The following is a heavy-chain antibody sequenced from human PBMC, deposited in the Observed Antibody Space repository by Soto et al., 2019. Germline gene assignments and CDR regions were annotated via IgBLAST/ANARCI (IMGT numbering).Heavy chain of an antibody. CDR3: TRPPHGSDGAF. CDR1: GYSFPNYW. Sequence: GESLKISCNGSGYSFPNYWIGWVRQMPGKGLEWMAMIYPHDSDTRYSPSFQGRVTISADKSGSTVFLQWGSLKASDTAMYYCTRPPHGSDGAFWGQGTQVTVYS. D-gene: IGHD3-10*01. V-gene: IGHV5-51*01. CDR2: IYPHDSDT. J-gene: IGHJ4*02.